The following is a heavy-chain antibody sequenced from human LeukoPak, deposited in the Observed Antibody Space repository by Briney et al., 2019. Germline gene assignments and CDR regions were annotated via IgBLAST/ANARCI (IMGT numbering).Heavy chain of an antibody. CDR2: IYYSGST. CDR1: GGSISSGDYY. Sequence: SETLSLTCTVSGGSISSGDYYWSWIRQPPGKGLEWIGYIYYSGSTYYNPSLKSRVTISVDTSKNQFSLKLSSVTAADTAVYYCARVSTEDSSGYYYSDYWGQGTLVTVSS. V-gene: IGHV4-30-4*01. CDR3: ARVSTEDSSGYYYSDY. D-gene: IGHD3-22*01. J-gene: IGHJ4*02.